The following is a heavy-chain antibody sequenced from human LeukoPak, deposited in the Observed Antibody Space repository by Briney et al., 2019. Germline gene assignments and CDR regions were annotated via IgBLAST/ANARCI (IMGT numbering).Heavy chain of an antibody. J-gene: IGHJ4*02. Sequence: SSETLSLTCSVSGYSISSGKYWAWIRQTPGKGLEGIGSIYESGSTYYTQSLKSRVTMSVDTSKNQFSLSLTSVTAADTAVYFCARGPGISGDHIYPDYWGQGIQVTVSS. CDR1: GYSISSGKY. CDR2: IYESGST. V-gene: IGHV4-38-2*02. CDR3: ARGPGISGDHIYPDY. D-gene: IGHD2-21*01.